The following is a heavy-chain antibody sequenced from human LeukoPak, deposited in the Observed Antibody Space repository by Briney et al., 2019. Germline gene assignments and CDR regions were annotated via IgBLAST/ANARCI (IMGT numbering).Heavy chain of an antibody. CDR1: AGSINSGDYY. D-gene: IGHD3-22*01. CDR3: ARGIGTSYDSSRDAFDI. CDR2: LYSPGT. J-gene: IGHJ3*02. Sequence: SQTLSLTCTVSAGSINSGDYYWSWIRQPAGKGLEWIGRLYSPGTNYNYNPSVKSRVTISIDTSKNQFPLKLTSVTAADTAVYYCARGIGTSYDSSRDAFDIWGQGTMVTVSS. V-gene: IGHV4-61*02.